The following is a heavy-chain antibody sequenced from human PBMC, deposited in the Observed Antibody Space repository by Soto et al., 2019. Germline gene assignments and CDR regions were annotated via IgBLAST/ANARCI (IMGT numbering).Heavy chain of an antibody. V-gene: IGHV3-33*01. Sequence: GGSLRLSCAASGFTFSSYGMHWVRQAPGKGLEWVAVIWYDGSNKYYADSVKGRFTISRDNSKNTLYLQMNSLRAEDTAVYYCAREAGLDAEQAADAFDIWGQGTMVTVSS. CDR3: AREAGLDAEQAADAFDI. CDR2: IWYDGSNK. J-gene: IGHJ3*02. D-gene: IGHD6-25*01. CDR1: GFTFSSYG.